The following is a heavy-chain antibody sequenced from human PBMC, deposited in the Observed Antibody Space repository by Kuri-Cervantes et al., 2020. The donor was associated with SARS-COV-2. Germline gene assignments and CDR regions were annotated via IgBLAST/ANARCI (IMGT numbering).Heavy chain of an antibody. V-gene: IGHV3-23*01. CDR3: AKVINSGSWFDP. CDR1: GFTFSSYA. Sequence: GESLKISCAASGFTFSSYAMSWVRQASGKGLEWVSAISGSGGSTYYADSVKGRFTISRDNSKNTLYLQMNSLRAEDTAVYYCAKVINSGSWFDPWGQGTLVTVSS. CDR2: ISGSGGST. J-gene: IGHJ5*02. D-gene: IGHD6-19*01.